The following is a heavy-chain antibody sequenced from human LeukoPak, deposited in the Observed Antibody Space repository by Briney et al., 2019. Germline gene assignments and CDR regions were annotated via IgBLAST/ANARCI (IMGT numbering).Heavy chain of an antibody. J-gene: IGHJ4*02. D-gene: IGHD3-22*01. CDR3: AKRGVVIRVILVGFHKEAYYFDS. CDR1: GITLSNYG. CDR2: ISGSGGGT. Sequence: PGGSLRLSCAVSGITLSNYGMSWVRQAPGKGLEWVAGISGSGGGTNYADSVKGRFTISRDNPKNTLYLQMTGLRAEDTGVYVCAKRGVVIRVILVGFHKEAYYFDSWGQGALVTVSS. V-gene: IGHV3-23*01.